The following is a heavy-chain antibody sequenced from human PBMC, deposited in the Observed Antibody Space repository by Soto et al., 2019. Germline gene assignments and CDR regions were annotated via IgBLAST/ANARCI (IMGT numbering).Heavy chain of an antibody. V-gene: IGHV3-33*01. CDR1: GFTFSSYG. CDR2: IWYDGSNK. Sequence: QVQLVESGGGVVQPGRSLRLSCAASGFTFSSYGMHWVRQAPGKGLEWVAVIWYDGSNKYYADSVKGRFTISRDNSKNTLYLQMNSLRAEDTAVYYCARGVPYSSSWKDFDYWGQGTLVTVSS. J-gene: IGHJ4*02. D-gene: IGHD6-13*01. CDR3: ARGVPYSSSWKDFDY.